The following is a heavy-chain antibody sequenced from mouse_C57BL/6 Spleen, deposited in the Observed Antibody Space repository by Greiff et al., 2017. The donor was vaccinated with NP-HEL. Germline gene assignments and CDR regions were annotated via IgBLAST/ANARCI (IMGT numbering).Heavy chain of an antibody. CDR3: ARKTYYDYDGGSFDY. J-gene: IGHJ2*01. D-gene: IGHD2-4*01. V-gene: IGHV1-76*01. Sequence: VQLQQSGAELVRPGASVKLSCKASGYTFTDYYINWVKQRPGQGLEWIARIYPGSGNTYYNEKFKGKATLTAEKSSSTAYMQLSSLTSEDSAVYFCARKTYYDYDGGSFDYWGQGTTLTVSS. CDR2: IYPGSGNT. CDR1: GYTFTDYY.